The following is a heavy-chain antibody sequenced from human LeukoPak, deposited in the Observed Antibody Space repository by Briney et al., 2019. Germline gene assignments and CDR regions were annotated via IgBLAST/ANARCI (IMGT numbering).Heavy chain of an antibody. D-gene: IGHD6-25*01. CDR2: IIPIFGTA. CDR1: GGTFSSYA. J-gene: IGHJ5*02. V-gene: IGHV1-69*05. CDR3: ARDVGRGHWFDP. Sequence: ASVKVSCKASGGTFSSYAISWVRQAPGQGLEWMGGIIPIFGTANYAQKFQGRVTITTDESTSTAYMELSSLRSEDTAVYYCARDVGRGHWFDPWGQGTLVTVSS.